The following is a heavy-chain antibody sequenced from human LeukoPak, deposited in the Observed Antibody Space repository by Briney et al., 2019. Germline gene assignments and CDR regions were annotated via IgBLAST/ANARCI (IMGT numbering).Heavy chain of an antibody. J-gene: IGHJ4*02. V-gene: IGHV3-23*01. D-gene: IGHD6-19*01. Sequence: GGSLRLSCAASGFTFSSYAMSWVRQAPGKGLEWVSAISGGGGSTYYADSVKGRFTISRDNSRNTLYLQMNSLRTEDTAVYYCAKAPGLAVAGTDCWGQGTLVTVSS. CDR3: AKAPGLAVAGTDC. CDR1: GFTFSSYA. CDR2: ISGGGGST.